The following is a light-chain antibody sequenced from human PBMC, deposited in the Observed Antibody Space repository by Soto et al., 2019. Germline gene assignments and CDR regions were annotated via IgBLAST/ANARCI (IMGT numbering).Light chain of an antibody. Sequence: EIVLKLSPATLSLSPGERATLSCRASQSVSNNLAWYQQKPGQAPRLLIYDASNRATGIPARFSGSGSGTDFTLTISWLEPEDFAVYYCQRGDTFGQGTRLVIK. CDR1: QSVSNN. J-gene: IGKJ5*01. V-gene: IGKV3-11*01. CDR3: QRGDT. CDR2: DAS.